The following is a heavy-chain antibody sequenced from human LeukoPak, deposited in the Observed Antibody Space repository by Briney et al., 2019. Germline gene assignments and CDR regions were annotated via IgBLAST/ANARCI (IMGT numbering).Heavy chain of an antibody. CDR1: GGSFSGYS. CDR3: ARVGYSSSRIDWYFDL. J-gene: IGHJ2*01. D-gene: IGHD6-6*01. Sequence: SETLSLTCAVYGGSFSGYSWSWIRQPPGKGLEWIGEINHSGSTNYDPSLKSRVTISLDTSKSQFSLKLSSVTAADTAVYYCARVGYSSSRIDWYFDLWGRGTLVTVSS. V-gene: IGHV4-34*01. CDR2: INHSGST.